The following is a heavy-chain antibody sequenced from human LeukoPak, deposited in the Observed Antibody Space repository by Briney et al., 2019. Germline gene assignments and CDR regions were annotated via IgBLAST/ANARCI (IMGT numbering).Heavy chain of an antibody. CDR3: ARKNYCSGGSCYSRGWFDP. J-gene: IGHJ5*02. V-gene: IGHV1-8*01. CDR1: EYTFTSYD. D-gene: IGHD2-15*01. CDR2: MNPNSGNT. Sequence: ASVKVSCKASEYTFTSYDINWVRQATGQGLEWMGWMNPNSGNTVYAQKFQGRVTMTRDTSISTAYMELSSLRSEDTAMYYCARKNYCSGGSCYSRGWFDPWGQGTLVTASS.